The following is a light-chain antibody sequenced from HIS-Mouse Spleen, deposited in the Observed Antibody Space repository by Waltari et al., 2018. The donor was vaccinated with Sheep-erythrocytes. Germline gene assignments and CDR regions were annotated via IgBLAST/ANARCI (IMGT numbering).Light chain of an antibody. V-gene: IGKV1-9*01. J-gene: IGKJ2*01. Sequence: DIQLTQSPSFLSASVGDRVTITCRASQGISSYLAWYQQKPGKAPKLLIYAAFTLQSGVQSRFSGSGSGTEFTLTISSLQPEDFETYYCQQLNSYPHTAGQGTKLEIK. CDR3: QQLNSYPHT. CDR2: AAF. CDR1: QGISSY.